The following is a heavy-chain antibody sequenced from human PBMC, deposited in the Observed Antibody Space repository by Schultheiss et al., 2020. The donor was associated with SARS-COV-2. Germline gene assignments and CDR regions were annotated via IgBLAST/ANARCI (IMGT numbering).Heavy chain of an antibody. V-gene: IGHV4-61*02. J-gene: IGHJ4*02. Sequence: SQTLSLTCTVSGGSISSGSYYWSWIRQPAGKGLEWIGRIYTSGSTNYNPSLKSRVTISVDTSKNQFSLKLSSVTAADTAVYYCAREGGSGGVPFDYWGQGTLVTVSS. CDR1: GGSISSGSYY. CDR2: IYTSGST. CDR3: AREGGSGGVPFDY. D-gene: IGHD2-15*01.